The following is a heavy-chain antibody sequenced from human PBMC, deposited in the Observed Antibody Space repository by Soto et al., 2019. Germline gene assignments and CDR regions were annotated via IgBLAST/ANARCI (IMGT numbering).Heavy chain of an antibody. CDR2: INPNSGGT. Sequence: ASVKVSCKASGYTFIGYYIHWVRQAPGQGLEWMGWINPNSGGTNYAQRFQGWVTMARDRSISTAYMELSRLKSDDTAVYYCARVGGGLASLGYYGMDVWGQGTTVTVSS. J-gene: IGHJ6*02. D-gene: IGHD3-10*01. CDR1: GYTFIGYY. CDR3: ARVGGGLASLGYYGMDV. V-gene: IGHV1-2*04.